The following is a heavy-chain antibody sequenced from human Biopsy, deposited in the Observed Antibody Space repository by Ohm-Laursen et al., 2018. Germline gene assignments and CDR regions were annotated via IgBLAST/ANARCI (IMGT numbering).Heavy chain of an antibody. Sequence: SLSLSCTASGFIVSRYDMYRVRQAPGKGLEWMSYISETSSHIYDADSVRGRFTVARDVAKNSLYLQLNSLRVEDTAVYYCARDSSRRAREGGMDVWGQGTTVTVSS. V-gene: IGHV3-21*05. J-gene: IGHJ6*02. CDR3: ARDSSRRAREGGMDV. CDR2: ISETSSHI. CDR1: GFIVSRYD. D-gene: IGHD6-6*01.